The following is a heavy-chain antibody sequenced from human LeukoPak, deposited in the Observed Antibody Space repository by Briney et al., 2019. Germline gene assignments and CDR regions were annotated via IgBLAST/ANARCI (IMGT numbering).Heavy chain of an antibody. CDR1: GFTFSSYG. CDR3: AKDFEAAFDI. J-gene: IGHJ3*02. D-gene: IGHD3-9*01. V-gene: IGHV3-33*06. Sequence: GGPLRLSCAASGFTFSSYGMHWVRQAPGKGLEWVAVIWYDGSNKYYVDSVKGRFAISRDNSKNTLYLQMNSLRAEDTAVYYCAKDFEAAFDIWGQGTIVTVSS. CDR2: IWYDGSNK.